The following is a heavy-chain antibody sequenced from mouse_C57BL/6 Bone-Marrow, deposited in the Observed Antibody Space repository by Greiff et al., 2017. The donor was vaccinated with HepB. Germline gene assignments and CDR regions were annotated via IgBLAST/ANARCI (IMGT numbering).Heavy chain of an antibody. V-gene: IGHV5-16*01. Sequence: EVKLVESEGGLVQPGSSMKLSCTASGFTFSDYYMAWVRQVPEKGLEWVANINYDGSSTYYLDSLKSRFIISRDNAKNILYLQMSSLKSEDTATYYCARDRGHYFDYWGQGTTLTVSS. CDR3: ARDRGHYFDY. D-gene: IGHD3-1*01. CDR2: INYDGSST. CDR1: GFTFSDYY. J-gene: IGHJ2*01.